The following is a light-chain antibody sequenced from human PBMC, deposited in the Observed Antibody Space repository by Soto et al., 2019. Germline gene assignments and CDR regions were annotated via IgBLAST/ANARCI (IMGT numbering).Light chain of an antibody. CDR2: CAS. Sequence: EVVLTQSPGTLSLSPGERATLSCRASQSVSSSLLSWYQQKPGQAPRLLIFCASNRATGIPDRFSGSGSGTDFTLTISRLEPEDFTSYYCQQYGSAPLTFGQGTKVEI. CDR1: QSVSSSL. J-gene: IGKJ1*01. V-gene: IGKV3-20*01. CDR3: QQYGSAPLT.